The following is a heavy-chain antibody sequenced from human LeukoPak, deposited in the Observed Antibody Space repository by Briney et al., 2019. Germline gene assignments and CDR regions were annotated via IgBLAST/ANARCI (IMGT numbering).Heavy chain of an antibody. CDR3: ASRWYFDL. CDR1: GFTFSNYG. Sequence: PGGSLRLSCAASGFTFSNYGMHWVRLTPGKGLEWVAVISFDRSDKYYADSVKGRFTISRDNSKNTLYLQMNSLRAEDTAVYYCASRWYFDLWGRGTLVSVSS. CDR2: ISFDRSDK. J-gene: IGHJ2*01. V-gene: IGHV3-30*19.